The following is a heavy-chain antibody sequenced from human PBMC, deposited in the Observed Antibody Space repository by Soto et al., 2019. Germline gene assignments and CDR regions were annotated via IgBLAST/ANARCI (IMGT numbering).Heavy chain of an antibody. CDR2: ISSSSSYI. Sequence: GGSLRLSCAASGFTFSSYSMNWVRQAPGKGLEWVSSISSSSSYIYYADSVKGRFTISRDNAKNSLYLQMNSLRAEDTAVYYCARDEGVPAAISSTLYYYYYMDVWGKGTTVTVSS. D-gene: IGHD2-2*01. CDR1: GFTFSSYS. CDR3: ARDEGVPAAISSTLYYYYYMDV. J-gene: IGHJ6*03. V-gene: IGHV3-21*01.